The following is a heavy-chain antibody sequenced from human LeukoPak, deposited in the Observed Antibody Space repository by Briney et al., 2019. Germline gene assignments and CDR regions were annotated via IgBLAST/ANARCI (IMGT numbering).Heavy chain of an antibody. D-gene: IGHD3-16*01. Sequence: SQTLSLTCTVSLGSISNDGYYWTWIRQHPGKGLEWIGYINYSGATYYNPTLKSRLRISLDASKGQFSLTLSSVTAADTAVYYCGREGGWNFDSWGQGTQVTVSS. CDR1: LGSISNDGYY. CDR3: GREGGWNFDS. J-gene: IGHJ4*02. CDR2: INYSGAT. V-gene: IGHV4-31*03.